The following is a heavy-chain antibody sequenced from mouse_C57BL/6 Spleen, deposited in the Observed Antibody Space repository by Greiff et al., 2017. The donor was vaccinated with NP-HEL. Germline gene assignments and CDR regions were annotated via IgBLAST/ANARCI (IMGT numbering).Heavy chain of an antibody. Sequence: EVQLVESGGGLVKPGGSLKLSCAASGFTFSSYAMSWVRQTPEKRLEWVATISDGGSYTYYPDNGKGRFTISRDNAKNNLYLQMSHLKSEDTAMYYCARDLLYYGSSYYFDYWGQGTTLTVSS. CDR1: GFTFSSYA. CDR3: ARDLLYYGSSYYFDY. D-gene: IGHD1-1*01. CDR2: ISDGGSYT. J-gene: IGHJ2*01. V-gene: IGHV5-4*01.